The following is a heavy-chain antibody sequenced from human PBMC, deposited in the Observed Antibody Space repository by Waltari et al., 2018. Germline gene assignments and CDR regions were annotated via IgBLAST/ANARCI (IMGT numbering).Heavy chain of an antibody. CDR3: ARGRKDIVVVVAANFFPY. Sequence: QVQLQQWGAGLLKPSEPLSLTCAVYGGSFSGYYWSWIRQPPGKGLEWVGETHHSGSSNYNPSLKSRVTISVDTSKTQFSLKLSSVTAADTAVYYCARGRKDIVVVVAANFFPYWGQGTLVTVSS. J-gene: IGHJ4*02. D-gene: IGHD2-15*01. CDR1: GGSFSGYY. V-gene: IGHV4-34*01. CDR2: THHSGSS.